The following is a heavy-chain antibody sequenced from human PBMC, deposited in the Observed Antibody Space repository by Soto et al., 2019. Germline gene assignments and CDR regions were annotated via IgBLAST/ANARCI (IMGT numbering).Heavy chain of an antibody. V-gene: IGHV1-2*02. D-gene: IGHD2-2*01. Sequence: QVQLVQSGAEVKKPGASVKVSCKASGYTFTGYYMHWVRQAPGQGLEWMGWINPNSGGTNYAQKFQGRVTMTRDTSISTAYMELSRLRSDDTAVYYCASPAGGYCSSTSCDYYYYYGMDVWGQGTTVTVS. CDR3: ASPAGGYCSSTSCDYYYYYGMDV. J-gene: IGHJ6*02. CDR2: INPNSGGT. CDR1: GYTFTGYY.